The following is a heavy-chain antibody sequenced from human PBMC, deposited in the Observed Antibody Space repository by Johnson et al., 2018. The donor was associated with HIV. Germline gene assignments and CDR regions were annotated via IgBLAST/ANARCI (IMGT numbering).Heavy chain of an antibody. D-gene: IGHD3-22*01. CDR1: GFTFSSYA. CDR3: ARGRAYYYDSSGDAFDI. J-gene: IGHJ3*02. Sequence: VQLVESGGGVVQPGRSLRLSCAASGFTFSSYAMHWVRQAPGKGLEWVAVISYDGSNKYYADSVKGRFTISRDNSKNTLYLQMNSLRAEDTAVYYCARGRAYYYDSSGDAFDIWGQGTMVTVSS. V-gene: IGHV3-30*14. CDR2: ISYDGSNK.